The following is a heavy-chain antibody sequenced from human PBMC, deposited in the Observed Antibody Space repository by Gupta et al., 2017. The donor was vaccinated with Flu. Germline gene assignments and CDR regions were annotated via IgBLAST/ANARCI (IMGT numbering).Heavy chain of an antibody. Sequence: AQLVQSGTDVKEPGASLKVSCKASGYTFTDYYIHWVRQAPGQGLEWVGRVNPHSGSTNWDQKFQGRITLAMDTAISTAYMGLTRLRSDDTAVYYWARERFCSTASCYRGCDPWGQGTLVIVSS. V-gene: IGHV1-2*06. CDR2: VNPHSGST. J-gene: IGHJ5*02. CDR3: ARERFCSTASCYRGCDP. CDR1: GYTFTDYY. D-gene: IGHD2-2*02.